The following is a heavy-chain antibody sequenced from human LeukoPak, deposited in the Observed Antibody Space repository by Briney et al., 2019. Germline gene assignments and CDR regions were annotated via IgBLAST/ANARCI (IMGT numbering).Heavy chain of an antibody. Sequence: SETLSLTCAVYGGPFSGYYWSWIRQPPGKGLEWIGEINHSGSTNYNPSLESRVTISVDTSKNQFSLKLSSVTAADTAVYYCARRGRLRFLEWLLWWFDPWGQGTLVTVSS. CDR3: ARRGRLRFLEWLLWWFDP. J-gene: IGHJ5*02. CDR2: INHSGST. V-gene: IGHV4-34*01. CDR1: GGPFSGYY. D-gene: IGHD3-3*01.